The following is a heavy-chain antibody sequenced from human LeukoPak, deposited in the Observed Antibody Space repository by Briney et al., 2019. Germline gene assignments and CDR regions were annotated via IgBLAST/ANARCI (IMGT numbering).Heavy chain of an antibody. V-gene: IGHV3-11*01. CDR3: ARRGNMSSHAFDI. D-gene: IGHD2/OR15-2a*01. CDR1: GFSFSDSY. CDR2: IKSSDTST. J-gene: IGHJ1*01. Sequence: GGSLRLSCAASGFSFSDSYMSWIRQAPGQGLEWLSYIKSSDTSTFYADSVKGRFTVSRDNAKNSLYLQMNSLRAEDTAVYYCARRGNMSSHAFDIWGQGTLVTVSS.